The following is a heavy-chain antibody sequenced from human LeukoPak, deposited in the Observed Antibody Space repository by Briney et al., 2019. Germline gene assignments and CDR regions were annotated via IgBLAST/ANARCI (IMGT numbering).Heavy chain of an antibody. D-gene: IGHD4-23*01. CDR1: GCTFSDYF. Sequence: ASVKVSCKASGCTFSDYFIHWVRQAPGQGLEWMGRINPYNGGTTYAQSFQGRVTLTRDTSITTVYLGLTGLRSDDTAVYYCASLQGGNSDWLDPWGQGTLVTVSS. CDR3: ASLQGGNSDWLDP. V-gene: IGHV1-2*06. J-gene: IGHJ5*02. CDR2: INPYNGGT.